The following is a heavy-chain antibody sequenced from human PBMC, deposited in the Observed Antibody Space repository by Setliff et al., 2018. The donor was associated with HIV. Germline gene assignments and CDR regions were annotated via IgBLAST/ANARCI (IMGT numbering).Heavy chain of an antibody. CDR2: INPNNGGT. D-gene: IGHD3-22*01. V-gene: IGHV1-2*06. J-gene: IGHJ3*02. CDR1: GYTFTDYY. Sequence: ASVKVSCKASGYTFTDYYIHWVRQAPGQGLEWMGRINPNNGGTNYAQKFQGRVTMTRDTSISTPYMELSRLRSDDTAVYYCARDGYYDSSGYSAFDIWGQGTMVT. CDR3: ARDGYYDSSGYSAFDI.